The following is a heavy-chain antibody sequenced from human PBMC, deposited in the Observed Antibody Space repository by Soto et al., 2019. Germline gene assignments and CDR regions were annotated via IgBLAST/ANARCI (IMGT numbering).Heavy chain of an antibody. J-gene: IGHJ6*02. CDR3: AKDLVDTVPPDYGMDV. Sequence: GGSLRLSCAASGFTFDDYTMHWVRQAPGKGLEWVPLISWDGGSTYYADSVKGRFTISRDNSKNSLYLQMNSLRTEDTALYYCAKDLVDTVPPDYGMDVWGQGTTVTVSS. D-gene: IGHD5-18*01. V-gene: IGHV3-43*01. CDR2: ISWDGGST. CDR1: GFTFDDYT.